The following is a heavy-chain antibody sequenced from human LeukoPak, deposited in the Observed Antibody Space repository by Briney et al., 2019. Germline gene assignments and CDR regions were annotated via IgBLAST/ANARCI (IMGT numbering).Heavy chain of an antibody. CDR3: AKAFSSSWLQLWFPLGGLEY. D-gene: IGHD5-18*01. CDR2: ISCSGSIT. V-gene: IGHV3-23*01. Sequence: GGSVSLSCAASGFTFSSYAMSWVRQAPGKGLEWISAISCSGSITYYAVSVRGWFTISRANSKNTLYLQMNSLTAEDTAVYFCAKAFSSSWLQLWFPLGGLEYCGHRTLGTASS. CDR1: GFTFSSYA. J-gene: IGHJ4*01.